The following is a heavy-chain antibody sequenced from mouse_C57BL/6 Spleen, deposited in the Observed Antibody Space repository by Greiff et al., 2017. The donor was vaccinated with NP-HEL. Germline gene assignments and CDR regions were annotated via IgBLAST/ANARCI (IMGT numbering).Heavy chain of an antibody. Sequence: QVQLQQSGAELVRPGTSVKVSCKASGYAFTNYLIEWVKQRPGQGLEWIGVINPGSGGTNYNEKFKGKATLTADKSSSTAYMQRSSLTSEDSAVYFCAREEGGPLAYWGQGTLVTVSA. CDR1: GYAFTNYL. CDR2: INPGSGGT. CDR3: AREEGGPLAY. V-gene: IGHV1-54*01. J-gene: IGHJ3*01.